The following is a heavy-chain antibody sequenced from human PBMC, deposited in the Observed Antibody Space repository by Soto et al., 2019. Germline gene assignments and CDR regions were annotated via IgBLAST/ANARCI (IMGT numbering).Heavy chain of an antibody. V-gene: IGHV6-1*01. D-gene: IGHD1-26*01. J-gene: IGHJ6*02. CDR3: ARAREGSIYGMDV. CDR1: GDRVSSNDAT. Sequence: SQTLSLTCAISGDRVSSNDATWDWIRQSPSRGLEWLGRTYYRSKWYNDYAVSVKSRITIDPDTSKNQFSLQLNSVTPEDTAVYYCARAREGSIYGMDVWGQGTTVTVSS. CDR2: TYYRSKWYN.